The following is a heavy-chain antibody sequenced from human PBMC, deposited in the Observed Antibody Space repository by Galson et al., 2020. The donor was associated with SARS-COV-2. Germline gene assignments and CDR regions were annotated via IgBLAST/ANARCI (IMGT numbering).Heavy chain of an antibody. Sequence: GESLKISCAASGFTFSSYGMHWVRQAPGKGLEWVAVISYDGSNKYYADSVKGRFTISRDNSKNTLYLQMNSLRAEDTAVYYCAKDPSTFLFGYWGQGTLVNVSS. CDR2: ISYDGSNK. CDR3: AKDPSTFLFGY. D-gene: IGHD3-16*01. V-gene: IGHV3-30*18. J-gene: IGHJ4*02. CDR1: GFTFSSYG.